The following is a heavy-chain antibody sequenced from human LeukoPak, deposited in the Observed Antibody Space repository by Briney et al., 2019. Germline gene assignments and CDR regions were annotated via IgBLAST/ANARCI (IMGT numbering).Heavy chain of an antibody. D-gene: IGHD3-3*01. CDR1: GYTFTGYY. CDR2: ISAYNGNT. CDR3: ARGRLWGVVSA. Sequence: ASVKVSCKASGYTFTGYYMHWVRRAPGQGLEWMGWISAYNGNTNYAQKLRGRVTMTTDTSTSTAYMELRSLRSDDTAVYYCARGRLWGVVSAWGQGTLVTVSS. V-gene: IGHV1-18*04. J-gene: IGHJ5*02.